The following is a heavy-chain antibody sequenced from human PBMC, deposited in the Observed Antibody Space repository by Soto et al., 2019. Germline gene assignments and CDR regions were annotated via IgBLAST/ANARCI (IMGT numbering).Heavy chain of an antibody. D-gene: IGHD3-22*01. J-gene: IGHJ4*02. V-gene: IGHV3-30*03. Sequence: GGSLRLSCAASGFTFSSYGMHWVRQAPGKGLEWVAVISYDGSNKYYADSVKGRFTISRDNSKNTLYLQMNSLRAEDTAVYYCARGGYYYDSSGPGPDYWGQGTLVTVSS. CDR3: ARGGYYYDSSGPGPDY. CDR1: GFTFSSYG. CDR2: ISYDGSNK.